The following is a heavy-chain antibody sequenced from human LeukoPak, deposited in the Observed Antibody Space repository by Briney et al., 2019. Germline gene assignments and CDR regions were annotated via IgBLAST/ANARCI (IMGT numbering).Heavy chain of an antibody. D-gene: IGHD3-22*01. Sequence: GGSLRLSCAASGFTFSSYAMSWVRQAPGKGLEWVSAISGSGGSTYYADSVKGRFTISRDNSKNTLYLQINSLRAEDTAVYYCARAQWLSKEDFDYWGQGTLVTVSS. J-gene: IGHJ4*02. CDR2: ISGSGGST. CDR3: ARAQWLSKEDFDY. V-gene: IGHV3-23*01. CDR1: GFTFSSYA.